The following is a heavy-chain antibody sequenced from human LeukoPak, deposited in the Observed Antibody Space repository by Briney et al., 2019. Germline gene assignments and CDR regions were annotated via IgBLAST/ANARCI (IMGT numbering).Heavy chain of an antibody. CDR3: ASLAVAGTRAPDY. D-gene: IGHD6-19*01. CDR2: ISSSSSYI. V-gene: IGHV3-21*01. J-gene: IGHJ4*02. CDR1: GFTFSSYS. Sequence: GGSLRLSCAASGFTFSSYSMNWVRQAPGKGLEWVSSISSSSSYIYYADSVKGRFTISRDNAKNSLHLQMNSLRAEDTAVYYCASLAVAGTRAPDYWGQGTLVTVSS.